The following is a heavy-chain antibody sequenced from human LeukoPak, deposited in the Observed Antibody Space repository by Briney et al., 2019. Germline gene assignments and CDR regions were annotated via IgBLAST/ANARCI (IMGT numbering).Heavy chain of an antibody. CDR2: IVVGSGNT. V-gene: IGHV1-58*01. CDR1: GFTFTSSA. D-gene: IGHD3-10*01. Sequence: GTSVKVSCKASGFTFTSSAVQWVRQARGQRLEWIGWIVVGSGNTNYAQKFQERVTITRDMSTSTAYMELGSLRSEDTAVYYCAAVAYGSGSYYGSFDYWGQGTLVTVSS. J-gene: IGHJ4*02. CDR3: AAVAYGSGSYYGSFDY.